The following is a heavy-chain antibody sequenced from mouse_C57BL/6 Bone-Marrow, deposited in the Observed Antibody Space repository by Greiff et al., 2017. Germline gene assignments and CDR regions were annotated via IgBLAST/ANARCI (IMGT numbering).Heavy chain of an antibody. CDR1: GFNIKDDY. V-gene: IGHV14-4*01. J-gene: IGHJ1*03. Sequence: EVKLEESGAELVRPGASVKLSCTASGFNIKDDYMHWVKQRPEQGLEWIGWFDPENGDTEYASKFKGKATITADTSSNTAYLQLSSLTSEDTAVYYCTTFWYFDVWGKGTTVTVSS. CDR3: TTFWYFDV. CDR2: FDPENGDT.